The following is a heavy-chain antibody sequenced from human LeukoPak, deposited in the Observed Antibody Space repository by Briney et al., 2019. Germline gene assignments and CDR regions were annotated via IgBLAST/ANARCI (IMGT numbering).Heavy chain of an antibody. Sequence: GGSLRLSRAASGFTFSSYAMSWVRQAPGKGLEWVSAISGSGGSTYYADSVKGRFTISRDNSKNTLYLQMNSLRAEDTAVYYCAKARGGIVVVPAAYCFDYWRQGTLVTVSS. CDR1: GFTFSSYA. V-gene: IGHV3-23*01. J-gene: IGHJ4*02. D-gene: IGHD2-2*01. CDR2: ISGSGGST. CDR3: AKARGGIVVVPAAYCFDY.